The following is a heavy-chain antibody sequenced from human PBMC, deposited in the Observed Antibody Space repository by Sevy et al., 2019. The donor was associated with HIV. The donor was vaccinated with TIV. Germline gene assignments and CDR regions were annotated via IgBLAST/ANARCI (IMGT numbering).Heavy chain of an antibody. CDR1: GYSISSGYY. D-gene: IGHD2-8*01. V-gene: IGHV4-38-2*02. CDR3: ARDLGVESYYYYYGMDV. Sequence: SETLSLTCAVSGYSISSGYYWGWIRQPPGKGLEWIGSIYHSGSTYYNPSLKSRVTISVDTSKNQFSLKLSSVTAADTAVYYCARDLGVESYYYYYGMDVWGQGTTVTVSS. J-gene: IGHJ6*02. CDR2: IYHSGST.